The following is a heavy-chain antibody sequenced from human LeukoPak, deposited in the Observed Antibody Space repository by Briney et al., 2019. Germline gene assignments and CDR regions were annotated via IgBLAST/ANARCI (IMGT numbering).Heavy chain of an antibody. D-gene: IGHD3-22*01. CDR1: GFTFSSYA. Sequence: GGSLRLSCAASGFTFSSYAMHWVRQAPGKGLEWVAVISYDGSNKYYADSVKGRFTISRGNSKNTLYLQMNSLRAEDTAVYYCARDASYYYDSSGIWDFWGQGTPVTVSS. J-gene: IGHJ4*02. CDR2: ISYDGSNK. CDR3: ARDASYYYDSSGIWDF. V-gene: IGHV3-30*04.